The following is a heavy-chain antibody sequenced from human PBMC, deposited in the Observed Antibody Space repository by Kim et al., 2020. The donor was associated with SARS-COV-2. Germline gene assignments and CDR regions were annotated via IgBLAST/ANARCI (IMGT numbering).Heavy chain of an antibody. CDR3: ARDGRGTRIYYYGMDV. V-gene: IGHV1-2*04. D-gene: IGHD2-2*01. CDR2: INPNSGGT. J-gene: IGHJ6*02. Sequence: ASVKVSCKASGYTFTGYYMHWVRQAPGQGLEWMGWINPNSGGTNYAQKFQGWVTMTRDTSISTAYMELSRLRSDDTAVYYCARDGRGTRIYYYGMDVWGQGTTVTVSS. CDR1: GYTFTGYY.